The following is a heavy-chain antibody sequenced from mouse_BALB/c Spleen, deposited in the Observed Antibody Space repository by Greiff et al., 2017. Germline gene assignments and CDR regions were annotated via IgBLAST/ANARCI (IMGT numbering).Heavy chain of an antibody. D-gene: IGHD2-1*01. CDR2: ISDGGSYT. J-gene: IGHJ1*01. Sequence: EVKLVESGGGLVKPGGSLKLSCAASGFTFSDFYLYWVRQTPEKRLEWVATISDGGSYTYYPDSVKGRFSISRDNAKNNLYLQMSSLTSEDTAMYDCARDYGNSPTWCFDVWGAGTTVTVSS. V-gene: IGHV5-4*02. CDR3: ARDYGNSPTWCFDV. CDR1: GFTFSDFY.